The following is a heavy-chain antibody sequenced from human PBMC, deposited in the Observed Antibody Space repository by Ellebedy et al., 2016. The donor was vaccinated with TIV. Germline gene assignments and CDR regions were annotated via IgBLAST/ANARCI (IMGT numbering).Heavy chain of an antibody. V-gene: IGHV3-23*01. CDR3: AEKRGGKYPFDY. CDR2: INDNGDYA. CDR1: GFTFSSYA. D-gene: IGHD4-23*01. J-gene: IGHJ4*02. Sequence: PGGSLRLSCAASGFTFSSYAMSWVRQAPGKGLEWVSGINDNGDYADYADSVKGRFTISRDNSKDTLYLQMNSLRAEDTAIYYCAEKRGGKYPFDYWGQGTLVTVSS.